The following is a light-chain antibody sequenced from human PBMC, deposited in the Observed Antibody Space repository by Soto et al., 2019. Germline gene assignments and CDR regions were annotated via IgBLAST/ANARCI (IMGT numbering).Light chain of an antibody. J-gene: IGKJ1*01. V-gene: IGKV1-39*01. CDR1: QSISSY. CDR2: AAS. CDR3: QQSYITPQT. Sequence: DIQRTQSPSSLSASVGDRVTITCRASQSISSYLNWYQQKPGKAPKLLIYAASSLQSEVPSRFSGSGSGTDFTLTISSLQPEDFATYYCQQSYITPQTFGQGTKVEIK.